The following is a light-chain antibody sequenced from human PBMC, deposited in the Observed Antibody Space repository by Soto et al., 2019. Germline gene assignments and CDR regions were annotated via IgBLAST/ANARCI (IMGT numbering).Light chain of an antibody. CDR3: RSYTSSDTPV. CDR2: EVS. Sequence: QSALTQPASVSGSPGQTITISCTGTSSDVGGYNYLSWYQQHPGKAPKVMIYEVSNRPSGVSNLFSGSKSGNTASLTISGLQAEDEADYFCRSYTSSDTPVFGGGTKLTFL. J-gene: IGLJ2*01. V-gene: IGLV2-14*01. CDR1: SSDVGGYNY.